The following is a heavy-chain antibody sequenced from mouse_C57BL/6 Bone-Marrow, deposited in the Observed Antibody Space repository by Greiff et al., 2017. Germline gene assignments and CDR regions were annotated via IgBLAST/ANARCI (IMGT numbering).Heavy chain of an antibody. V-gene: IGHV1-36*01. CDR3: ARDRLTTVVANWYFDV. CDR2: VYPYTGGT. CDR1: GFTFTDYY. J-gene: IGHJ1*03. D-gene: IGHD1-1*01. Sequence: SGPVLVKPGPSVKISCKASGFTFTDYYMHWVKQSHGKSLEWIGLVYPYTGGTSYNQKFKGKATLTVDTSSSTAYMELNSLTSEDSAVYYCARDRLTTVVANWYFDVWGTGTTVTVSS.